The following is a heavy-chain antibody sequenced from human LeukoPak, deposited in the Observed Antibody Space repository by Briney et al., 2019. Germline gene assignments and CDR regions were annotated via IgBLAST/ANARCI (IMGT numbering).Heavy chain of an antibody. CDR2: IYWDGDK. V-gene: IGHV2-5*02. Sequence: SPPTLLNPTQTLTPSRTFTGFSLSTSGVKVCWSRQPPAKTLEWVAVIYWDGDKRYSPSLKRTLTIAKDTSKSEVVLTMTNMDPMDTATYYWAQSPPGGSGGPDYWGQGTLVTVSS. CDR1: GFSLSTSGVK. CDR3: AQSPPGGSGGPDY. J-gene: IGHJ4*02. D-gene: IGHD3-10*01.